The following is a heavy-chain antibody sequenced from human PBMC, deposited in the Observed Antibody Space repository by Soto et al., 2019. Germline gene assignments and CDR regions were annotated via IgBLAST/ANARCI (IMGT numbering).Heavy chain of an antibody. CDR1: GFTFTSSA. Sequence: SVKVSCKASGFTFTSSAMQWVRQARGQRLEWIGWIVVGSGNTNYAQKFQERVTITRDMSTSTAYMELSSLRSEDTAVYYCAAVYCSSTIFHVANNYYYYYMDVWGKGTTVTVSS. J-gene: IGHJ6*03. CDR2: IVVGSGNT. V-gene: IGHV1-58*02. CDR3: AAVYCSSTIFHVANNYYYYYMDV. D-gene: IGHD2-2*01.